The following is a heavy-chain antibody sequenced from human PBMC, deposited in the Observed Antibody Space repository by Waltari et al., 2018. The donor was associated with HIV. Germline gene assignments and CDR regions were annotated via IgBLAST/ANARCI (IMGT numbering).Heavy chain of an antibody. V-gene: IGHV1-8*01. CDR1: GYTFTSYD. Sequence: QVQLVQSGAEVKKPGASVKVSCKASGYTFTSYDINWVRQATGQGLEWMGWMNPNSGNTGYAQKFQGRVTMTRNTSISTAYMELSSLRSEDTAVYYCARIGDVVVVAATDYYYYGMDVWGQGTTVTVSS. J-gene: IGHJ6*02. D-gene: IGHD2-15*01. CDR3: ARIGDVVVVAATDYYYYGMDV. CDR2: MNPNSGNT.